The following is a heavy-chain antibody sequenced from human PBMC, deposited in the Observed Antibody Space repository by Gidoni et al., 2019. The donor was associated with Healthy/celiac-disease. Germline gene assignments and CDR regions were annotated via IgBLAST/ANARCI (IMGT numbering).Heavy chain of an antibody. D-gene: IGHD2-15*01. CDR1: GFTVSSNY. Sequence: EVQLVESGGGLIQPGGSLRLSCAASGFTVSSNYMSWVRQAPGKGLEWVSVMYSGGSTYYADSGKGRFTISRDNSKNTLYLQMNSLRAEDTAVYYCARGVLSSSHPYFDYWGQGTLVTVSS. V-gene: IGHV3-53*01. CDR2: MYSGGST. CDR3: ARGVLSSSHPYFDY. J-gene: IGHJ4*02.